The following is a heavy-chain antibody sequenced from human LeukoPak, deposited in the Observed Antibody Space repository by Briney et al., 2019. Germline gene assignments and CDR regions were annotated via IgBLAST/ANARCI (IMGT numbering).Heavy chain of an antibody. V-gene: IGHV3-48*03. Sequence: PSGGSLRLSCAASGFTFSSYEMNWVRQAPGKGLEWVSYISITGSTIYYADSVKGRFTISRDNAKNSLFLQVNSLRAEDTAIYYCARKTSRQNFDYWGQGTLVTVSS. J-gene: IGHJ4*02. CDR2: ISITGSTI. CDR3: ARKTSRQNFDY. D-gene: IGHD6-6*01. CDR1: GFTFSSYE.